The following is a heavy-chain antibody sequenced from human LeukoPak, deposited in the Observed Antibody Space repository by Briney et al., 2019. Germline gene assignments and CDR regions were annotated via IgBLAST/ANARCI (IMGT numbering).Heavy chain of an antibody. V-gene: IGHV3-48*04. D-gene: IGHD1-26*01. Sequence: GGSLRLSCAASGFSFITYSMNWVRQAPGKGLEWVSYISSGSTTIYYADSVKGRFTISRDNAKNSLYLQMNSLRAEDTAVYYCARDGAYSGSYRAAFDIWGQGTMVTVSS. CDR1: GFSFITYS. J-gene: IGHJ3*02. CDR3: ARDGAYSGSYRAAFDI. CDR2: ISSGSTTI.